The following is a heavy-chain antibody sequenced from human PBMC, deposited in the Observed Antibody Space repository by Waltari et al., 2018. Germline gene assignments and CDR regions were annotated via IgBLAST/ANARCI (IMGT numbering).Heavy chain of an antibody. CDR1: GFTFSNNW. V-gene: IGHV3-7*01. CDR2: INQHGSEK. CDR3: TRGGDDSSWYWRN. D-gene: IGHD6-13*01. Sequence: EVQLVESGGGLVQPGGSLRLSCAASGFTFSNNWMTWVRHAPGKGVELVATINQHGSEKYSVESVKGRFTISIDNAKNSPYLQLNSLRADDTAVYYCTRGGDDSSWYWRNWGQGTLVTVSS. J-gene: IGHJ4*02.